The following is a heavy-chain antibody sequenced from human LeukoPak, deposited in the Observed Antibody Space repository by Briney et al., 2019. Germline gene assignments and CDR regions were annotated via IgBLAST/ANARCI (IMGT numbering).Heavy chain of an antibody. V-gene: IGHV3-30-3*01. Sequence: GGSLRLSCAASGFTFSSYAMHWVRQAPGKGLEWVAVISYDGSNKYYADSVKGRFTISRDNSKNTLYLQMNSLRAEDTAVYYCARELVHYYDSSGYYVDYWGQGTLVTVSS. CDR2: ISYDGSNK. D-gene: IGHD3-22*01. J-gene: IGHJ4*02. CDR3: ARELVHYYDSSGYYVDY. CDR1: GFTFSSYA.